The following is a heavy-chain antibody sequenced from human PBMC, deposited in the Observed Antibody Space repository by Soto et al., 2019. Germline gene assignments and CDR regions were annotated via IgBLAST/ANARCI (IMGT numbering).Heavy chain of an antibody. J-gene: IGHJ2*01. CDR1: GGTFNSYA. Sequence: QVQLVQSGAEVKKPGSSVKVSCKASGGTFNSYALTWVRQAPGHGLVWVGGIIPIFRSTHYAQKFQGSVTITANRPTRSAHVVLRSLRSEETAVYYFAKEQKPPFGRGSSSLYWDFELRCRGTLVTVPS. D-gene: IGHD3-16*01. V-gene: IGHV1-69*06. CDR2: IIPIFRST. CDR3: AKEQKPPFGRGSSSLYWDFEL.